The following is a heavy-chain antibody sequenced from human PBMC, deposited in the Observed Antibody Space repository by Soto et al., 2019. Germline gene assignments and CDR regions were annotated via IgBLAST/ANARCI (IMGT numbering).Heavy chain of an antibody. Sequence: SGPTLLNPTQTPTLTCTFTGFSLSTSGVRVGWIRQPPGKALEWRALIYWDDDMRDSPSLKSRLTITKDTSKNQVVLTMTNMDPVDTATYYCAHSPYTSSSYYFDYWGQGTLVTVSS. D-gene: IGHD6-6*01. V-gene: IGHV2-5*02. CDR2: IYWDDDM. CDR3: AHSPYTSSSYYFDY. J-gene: IGHJ4*02. CDR1: GFSLSTSGVR.